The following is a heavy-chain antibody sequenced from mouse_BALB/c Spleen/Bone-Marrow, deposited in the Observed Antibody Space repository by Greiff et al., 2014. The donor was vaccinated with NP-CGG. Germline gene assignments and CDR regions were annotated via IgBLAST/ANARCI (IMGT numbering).Heavy chain of an antibody. CDR2: ISSGGSHT. Sequence: EVQVVESGGDLVKPGGSLKLSCAAPGFTFSSYGMSWVRQTPDKRLEWVATISSGGSHTYYPDSVKGRFTISRDNAKNTLYLQMSSLKSEDTAIYYCARRGYDNSYWYFGVWGAGTTVTVSS. J-gene: IGHJ1*01. V-gene: IGHV5-6*01. CDR3: ARRGYDNSYWYFGV. D-gene: IGHD2-10*02. CDR1: GFTFSSYG.